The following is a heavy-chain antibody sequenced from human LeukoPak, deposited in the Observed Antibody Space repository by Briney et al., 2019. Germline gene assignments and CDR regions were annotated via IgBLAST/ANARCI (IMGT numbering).Heavy chain of an antibody. Sequence: GASVKVSCKASGYTFTNYAMNWVRQAPGQGLEWMGWINAGNGNTKYSQKFQGRVTITRDTSTDTAYMELSSLRSEDTAVYYCATDSDYSSPHFDYWGQGTLVTVSS. J-gene: IGHJ4*02. CDR1: GYTFTNYA. D-gene: IGHD4-11*01. CDR3: ATDSDYSSPHFDY. CDR2: INAGNGNT. V-gene: IGHV1-3*01.